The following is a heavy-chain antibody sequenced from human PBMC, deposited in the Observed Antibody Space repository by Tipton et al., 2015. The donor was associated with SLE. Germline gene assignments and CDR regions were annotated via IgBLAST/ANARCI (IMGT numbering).Heavy chain of an antibody. Sequence: SLRLSCVASGFTFSTYWMHWVRQAPGKGLVWVSRINSDGSTTTYADSVKGRFTISRDNAKSTLYLQMNSLRAEDTAVYFCARPGPATWGSPYYFDYGGQGTLVTVSS. CDR2: INSDGSTT. CDR1: GFTFSTYW. CDR3: ARPGPATWGSPYYFDY. D-gene: IGHD5-12*01. V-gene: IGHV3-74*01. J-gene: IGHJ4*02.